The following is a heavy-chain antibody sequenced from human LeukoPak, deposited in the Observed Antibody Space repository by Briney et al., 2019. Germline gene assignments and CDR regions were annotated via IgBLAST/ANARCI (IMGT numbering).Heavy chain of an antibody. D-gene: IGHD6-19*01. CDR2: IIPIFGTA. CDR3: ARGRGATSPCGWFNFDY. Sequence: GASVKVSCKASGGTFSSYAISWVRQAPGQGLEWMGGIIPIFGTANYAQKFQGRVTITADESTSTAYMELSSLRSEDTAVYYCARGRGATSPCGWFNFDYWGQGTLVTVSS. V-gene: IGHV1-69*13. J-gene: IGHJ4*02. CDR1: GGTFSSYA.